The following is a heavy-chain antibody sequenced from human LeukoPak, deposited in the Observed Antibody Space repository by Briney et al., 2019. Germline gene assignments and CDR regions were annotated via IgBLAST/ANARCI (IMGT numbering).Heavy chain of an antibody. D-gene: IGHD6-13*01. CDR1: GFTFSSYW. CDR2: VSGSGDKI. V-gene: IGHV3-23*01. Sequence: PGGSLRLSCAASGFTFSSYWMHWVRQAPGKGLEWVSSVSGSGDKIYYADSVKGRFTISRDNSKNTFYLQMNSLGAEDTAVYYCAKPIFRQMAAAGEFDYWGQGTLVTVSS. CDR3: AKPIFRQMAAAGEFDY. J-gene: IGHJ4*02.